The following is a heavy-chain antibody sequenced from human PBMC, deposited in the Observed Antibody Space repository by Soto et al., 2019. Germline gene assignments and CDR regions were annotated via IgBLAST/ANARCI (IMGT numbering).Heavy chain of an antibody. CDR3: AHRLGIAVAAHFDY. CDR2: IYWGDGK. V-gene: IGHV2-5*02. J-gene: IGHJ4*02. CDR1: GFSLSASGVG. Sequence: SGPTLVNPTQTLTLTCTFSGFSLSASGVGVGWIRQPPGKALEWLALIYWGDGKHYSPSLKSRLTITKDTSKNQVVLTMTNVDPVDTATYYCAHRLGIAVAAHFDYWGQGTLVTVSS. D-gene: IGHD6-19*01.